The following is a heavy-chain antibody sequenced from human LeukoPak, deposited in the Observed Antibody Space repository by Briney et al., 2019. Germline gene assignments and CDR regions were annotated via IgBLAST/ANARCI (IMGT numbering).Heavy chain of an antibody. D-gene: IGHD6-19*01. Sequence: SQTLSLTCTVSGGSISSGSYYWSWIRQPAGKGLEWIGRIYTSGSTNYNPSLKSRVTISVDTSKNQVSLKLSSVTAADTAVYSCARVLAVAGLPYYGVDVWGQGTAVTVSS. CDR1: GGSISSGSYY. J-gene: IGHJ6*02. CDR3: ARVLAVAGLPYYGVDV. CDR2: IYTSGST. V-gene: IGHV4-61*02.